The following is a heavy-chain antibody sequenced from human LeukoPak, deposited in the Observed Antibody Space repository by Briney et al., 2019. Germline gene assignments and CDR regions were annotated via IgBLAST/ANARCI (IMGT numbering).Heavy chain of an antibody. V-gene: IGHV1-18*04. CDR2: ITTYNGDT. J-gene: IGHJ4*02. CDR1: GDTFIPYT. Sequence: ASVKVSCKASGDTFIPYTFSWVRQAPGQGLEWMGWITTYNGDTNYAQNLQGRVTMTADTSTSTAYMELRSLRSDDTAVYYCALISYCTTVTCYYLDYWGQGTLVTVYS. CDR3: ALISYCTTVTCYYLDY. D-gene: IGHD2-8*01.